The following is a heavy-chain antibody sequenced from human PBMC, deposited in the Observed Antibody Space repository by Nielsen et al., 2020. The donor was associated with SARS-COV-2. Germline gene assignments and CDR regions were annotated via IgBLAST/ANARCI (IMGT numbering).Heavy chain of an antibody. D-gene: IGHD3-10*01. CDR2: ISWNSGSI. Sequence: GGSLRLSCAASGFTFDDYAMHWVRQAPGKGLEWVSGISWNSGSIGYADSVKGRFTISRDNAKNSLYLQMNSLRAEDTALYYCATRGSGFDVWGQGTTVTVSS. CDR1: GFTFDDYA. J-gene: IGHJ6*02. V-gene: IGHV3-9*01. CDR3: ATRGSGFDV.